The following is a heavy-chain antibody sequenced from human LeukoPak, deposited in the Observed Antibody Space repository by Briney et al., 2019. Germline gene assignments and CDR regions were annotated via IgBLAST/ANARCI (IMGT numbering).Heavy chain of an antibody. V-gene: IGHV3-53*01. CDR2: IYSGGST. Sequence: GGSLRLSCAASGFTVSSNYMSWVRQAPGKGLEWVSIIYSGGSTYYADSVKGRFTISRDNSKNTLYLQMNSLRAEDTAVYYCARDAVYSSSWQYYWGQGTLVTVSS. J-gene: IGHJ4*02. CDR1: GFTVSSNY. D-gene: IGHD6-13*01. CDR3: ARDAVYSSSWQYY.